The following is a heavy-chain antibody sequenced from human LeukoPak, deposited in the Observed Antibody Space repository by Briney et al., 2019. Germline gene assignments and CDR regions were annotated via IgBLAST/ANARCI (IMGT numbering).Heavy chain of an antibody. D-gene: IGHD3-3*01. V-gene: IGHV4-4*02. CDR3: ARGEFHIRFLEWSRPVLFDY. J-gene: IGHJ4*02. CDR1: GAPISSNNW. CDR2: IYHSGST. Sequence: SETLSLTCAVSGAPISSNNWWWSWVRQPPGKGLEWIGEIYHSGSTNYNPSLKSRVTISVDTSKNQFSLKLSSVTAADTAVYYCARGEFHIRFLEWSRPVLFDYWGQGTLVTVST.